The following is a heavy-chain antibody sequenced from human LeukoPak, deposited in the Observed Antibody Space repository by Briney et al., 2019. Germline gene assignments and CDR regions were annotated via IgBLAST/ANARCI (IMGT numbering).Heavy chain of an antibody. Sequence: GGSLRLSCAASGFTSSSYWMHWVRQAPGKGLVWVSRINSDGSSTSYADSVKGRFTISRDNAKNTLYLQMNSLRAEDTAVYYCARDGYSGYDYFDYWGQGTLVTVSS. D-gene: IGHD5-12*01. CDR2: INSDGSST. V-gene: IGHV3-74*01. CDR1: GFTSSSYW. CDR3: ARDGYSGYDYFDY. J-gene: IGHJ4*02.